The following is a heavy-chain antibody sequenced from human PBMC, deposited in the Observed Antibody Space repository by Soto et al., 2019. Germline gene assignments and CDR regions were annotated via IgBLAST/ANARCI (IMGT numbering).Heavy chain of an antibody. D-gene: IGHD3-3*01. CDR3: TSLWNWYYYYGMDV. V-gene: IGHV3-15*01. Sequence: GGSLRLSCAASGFTFSNAWMSWVRQAPGKGLEWVGRIKSKTDGGTTDYAAPVKGRFTISRDDSKNTLYLQMNSLNTEDTAVYYCTSLWNWYYYYGMDVWGQGTTVTVSS. CDR2: IKSKTDGGTT. CDR1: GFTFSNAW. J-gene: IGHJ6*02.